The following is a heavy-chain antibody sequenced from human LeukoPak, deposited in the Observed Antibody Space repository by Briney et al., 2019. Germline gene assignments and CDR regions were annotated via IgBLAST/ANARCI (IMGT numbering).Heavy chain of an antibody. CDR3: ARANYDFWSGYYRAFDY. D-gene: IGHD3-3*01. CDR1: GGSISSSSYY. J-gene: IGHJ4*02. Sequence: RTSETLSLTCTVSGGSISSSSYYWGWIRQPPGKGLEWIGSIYYSGSTYYNPSLKSRVTISVDTSKNQFSLKLSSVTAADTAVYYCARANYDFWSGYYRAFDYWGQGTLVTVSS. CDR2: IYYSGST. V-gene: IGHV4-39*07.